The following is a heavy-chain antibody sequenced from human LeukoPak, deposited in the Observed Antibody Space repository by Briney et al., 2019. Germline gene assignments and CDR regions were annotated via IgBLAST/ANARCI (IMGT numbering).Heavy chain of an antibody. V-gene: IGHV1-3*01. CDR3: ARKPRLTAMVGLDAFDI. CDR2: INAGNGNT. Sequence: ASVKVSCKSSGYTFTSYARHWVRQPPGQRLEGMGWINAGNGNTKYSQKFHGGVTITRDTSASTAYIEQSSLRSEDRAVFYCARKPRLTAMVGLDAFDISGPGTLVTLSS. J-gene: IGHJ3*02. CDR1: GYTFTSYA. D-gene: IGHD5-18*01.